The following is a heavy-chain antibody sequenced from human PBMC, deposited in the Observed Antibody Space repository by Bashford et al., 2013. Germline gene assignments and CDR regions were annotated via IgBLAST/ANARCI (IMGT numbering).Heavy chain of an antibody. CDR3: ARGGYCSGGSCPDY. CDR2: ISSSSSYI. D-gene: IGHD2-15*01. Sequence: GASLRLSCAASGFTFSSYSMNWVRQAPGKGLEWVSSISSSSSYIYYADSVKGRFTISRDNAKNSLYLQMNSLRAEDTAVYYCARGGYCSGGSCPDYWGQGNPGHRLL. J-gene: IGHJ4*02. V-gene: IGHV3-21*01. CDR1: GFTFSSYS.